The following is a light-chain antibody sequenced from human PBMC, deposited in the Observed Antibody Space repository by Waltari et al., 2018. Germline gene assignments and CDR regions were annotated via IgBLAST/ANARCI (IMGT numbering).Light chain of an antibody. J-gene: IGLJ2*01. CDR1: SSNIGSNV. CDR2: RNG. CDR3: AAWDDSLNGHWV. Sequence: QSVLTQPPSESGTPGQRVTISCSGSSSNIGSNVVNWYQQVPGTTPKLLIYRNGQRPSGVAVRIPASKSGTSASLAISGLQSEDEAHYYCAAWDDSLNGHWVFGGGTKLTVL. V-gene: IGLV1-44*01.